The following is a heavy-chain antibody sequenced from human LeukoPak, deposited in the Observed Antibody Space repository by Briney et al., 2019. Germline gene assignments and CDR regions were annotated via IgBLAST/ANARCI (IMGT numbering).Heavy chain of an antibody. D-gene: IGHD3-10*01. CDR3: ARGSLWSRGYYYGMDV. CDR2: IKQDGSEK. CDR1: GFTFSSYW. V-gene: IGHV3-7*03. Sequence: GGSLRLSCAASGFTFSSYWMSWVRQAPGKGLEWVANIKQDGSEKYYVDSVKGRFTISRDNAKNSLYLQVNSLRAEDTAVYYCARGSLWSRGYYYGMDVWGKGTTVTVSS. J-gene: IGHJ6*04.